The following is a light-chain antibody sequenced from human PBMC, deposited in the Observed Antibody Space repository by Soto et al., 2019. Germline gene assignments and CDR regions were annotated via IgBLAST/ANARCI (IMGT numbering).Light chain of an antibody. J-gene: IGKJ1*01. CDR3: QQYGRSSWT. Sequence: EIVLTQSPGTLSLSPGERATLSCRASQSVSSSYLAWYQQKPGQAPRLFIYDASTRATGIPARFSGSGSGTEFTLTISRLEPEDFAVYYCQQYGRSSWTFGQGTKVDIK. V-gene: IGKV3-20*01. CDR1: QSVSSSY. CDR2: DAS.